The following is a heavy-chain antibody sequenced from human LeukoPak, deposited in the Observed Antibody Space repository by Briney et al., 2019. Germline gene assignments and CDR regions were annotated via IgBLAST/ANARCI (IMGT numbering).Heavy chain of an antibody. CDR1: GFTFSSYA. V-gene: IGHV3-23*01. CDR2: ISGSGGST. J-gene: IGHJ4*02. Sequence: GGSLRLSCAASGFTFSSYAMSWVRQAPGKGLEWVSAISGSGGSTYYADSVKGRFTISRDNSKNTPYLQMNSLRAEDTAVYYCAKDLRARGLENYYDSSGYLDYWGQGTLVTVSS. CDR3: AKDLRARGLENYYDSSGYLDY. D-gene: IGHD3-22*01.